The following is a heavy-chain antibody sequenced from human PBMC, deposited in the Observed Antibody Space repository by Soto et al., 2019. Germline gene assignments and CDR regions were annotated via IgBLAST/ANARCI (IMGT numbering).Heavy chain of an antibody. CDR1: GDSVSSNSAA. Sequence: SQTLSLTCAISGDSVSSNSAAWNWIRQSPSRGLEWLGRTYYRSKWYNDYAVSVKSRITINPDTSKNQFSLQLNSVTPEDTAVYYCARAFRQSIAVRRGGGPNYYYGMDVWGQGTTVTVYS. D-gene: IGHD6-6*01. J-gene: IGHJ6*02. V-gene: IGHV6-1*01. CDR2: TYYRSKWYN. CDR3: ARAFRQSIAVRRGGGPNYYYGMDV.